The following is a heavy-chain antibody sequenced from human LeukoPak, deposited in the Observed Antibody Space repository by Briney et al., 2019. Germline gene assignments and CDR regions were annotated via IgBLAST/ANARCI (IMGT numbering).Heavy chain of an antibody. CDR1: GFTFDDYA. D-gene: IGHD3/OR15-3a*01. J-gene: IGHJ6*03. Sequence: GRSLRPSCAASGFTFDDYAMHWVRQGPGKGLEWVSGISWNSGSIGYADSVKGRFTISRDNAKNSVSLQMNSLRAEDTAVYFCARPTWTNYMDVWGKGTAVTISS. CDR3: ARPTWTNYMDV. CDR2: ISWNSGSI. V-gene: IGHV3-9*01.